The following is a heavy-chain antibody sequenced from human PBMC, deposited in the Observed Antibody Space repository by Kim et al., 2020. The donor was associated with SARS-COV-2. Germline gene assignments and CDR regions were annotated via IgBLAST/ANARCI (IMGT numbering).Heavy chain of an antibody. CDR3: ARAAVPAATWYYFDY. D-gene: IGHD2-2*01. J-gene: IGHJ4*02. V-gene: IGHV3-64*01. Sequence: SVKGRLTISRDNSKTTLYLQMGSLRAEDTAVYCCARAAVPAATWYYFDYWGQGTLVTVSS.